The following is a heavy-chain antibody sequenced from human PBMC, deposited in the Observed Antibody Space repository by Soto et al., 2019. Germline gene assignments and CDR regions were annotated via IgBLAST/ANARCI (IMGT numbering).Heavy chain of an antibody. CDR3: ARLPVYSSGWANYYCYYYMDV. V-gene: IGHV4-39*01. Sequence: QLQLQESGPGLVKPSETLSLTCTVSGGSISSSSYYWGWIRQPPGKGLERIGSIYYSGSTYYNPSLKSRVTISVDTSKNQFSLNLSSVTAAHKYVYYCARLPVYSSGWANYYCYYYMDVWGKATTVTVSS. J-gene: IGHJ6*03. CDR2: IYYSGST. CDR1: GGSISSSSYY. D-gene: IGHD6-19*01.